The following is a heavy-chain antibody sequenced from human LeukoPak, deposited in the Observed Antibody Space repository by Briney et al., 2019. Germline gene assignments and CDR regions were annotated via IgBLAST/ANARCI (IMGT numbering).Heavy chain of an antibody. CDR2: IYHSGST. Sequence: PSETLSLTCTVSGYSISSGYYWCWIRQPPGKGLEWIGSIYHSGSTYYNPSLKSRVTISVDTSKNQFSLKLSSVTAADTAVYYCARGRVYCSGGSCYPGYTDYWGQGTLVTVSS. CDR1: GYSISSGYY. D-gene: IGHD2-15*01. J-gene: IGHJ4*02. V-gene: IGHV4-38-2*02. CDR3: ARGRVYCSGGSCYPGYTDY.